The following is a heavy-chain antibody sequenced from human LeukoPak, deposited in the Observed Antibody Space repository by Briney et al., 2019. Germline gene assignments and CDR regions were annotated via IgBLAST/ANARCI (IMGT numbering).Heavy chain of an antibody. D-gene: IGHD4-23*01. V-gene: IGHV1-18*01. CDR1: RCSLTSYC. J-gene: IGHJ3*01. CDR2: IRAYKGNT. Sequence: GAVNVSCMASRCSLTSYCMRWVGQAPGDGLEGVGWIRAYKGNTNHAQKFQGRVTTTEDTSTDTTYMELSSLRSEATAVYYCATVIPPGAFDVWGQGTMVTVSS. CDR3: ATVIPPGAFDV.